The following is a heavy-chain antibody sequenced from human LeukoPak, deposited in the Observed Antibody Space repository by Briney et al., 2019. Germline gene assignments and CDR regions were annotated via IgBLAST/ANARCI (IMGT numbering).Heavy chain of an antibody. CDR1: GGSFSGYY. CDR2: INHSGST. J-gene: IGHJ4*02. Sequence: PPQTLSLTCAVYGGSFSGYYWTWIRQPPRNVLGWIGEINHSGSTSYNPSLKSRVTISLDTSKQQFFLKLASVTAADTAVYYGVRQATWGVNWGQGTLVTVFS. D-gene: IGHD7-27*01. V-gene: IGHV4-34*01. CDR3: VRQATWGVN.